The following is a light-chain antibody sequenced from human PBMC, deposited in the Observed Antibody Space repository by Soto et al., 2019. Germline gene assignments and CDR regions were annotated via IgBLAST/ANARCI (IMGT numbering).Light chain of an antibody. CDR3: QQYGGSPPKYT. V-gene: IGKV3-20*01. Sequence: EIVLTQSPGTLSLSPGERVALSCRASQSVSSTSIAWYQQKPGQAPRLLIYDSSSRATDIPDRFSGSGSGXDXXXXIXRXXPXDXAVYYCQQYGGSPPKYTFGQGTKLEI. CDR2: DSS. J-gene: IGKJ2*01. CDR1: QSVSSTS.